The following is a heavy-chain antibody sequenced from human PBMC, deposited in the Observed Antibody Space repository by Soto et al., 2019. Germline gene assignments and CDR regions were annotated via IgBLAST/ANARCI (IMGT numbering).Heavy chain of an antibody. Sequence: PSETLSLTCTVSGGSISSYYWSWIRQPPGKGLEWIGYIYYSGSTNYNPSLKSRVTISVDTSKNQFPLKLSSVTAADTAVYYCARDKSDDYGDYGLDYWGQGTLVTVSS. CDR3: ARDKSDDYGDYGLDY. CDR1: GGSISSYY. V-gene: IGHV4-59*01. D-gene: IGHD4-17*01. J-gene: IGHJ4*02. CDR2: IYYSGST.